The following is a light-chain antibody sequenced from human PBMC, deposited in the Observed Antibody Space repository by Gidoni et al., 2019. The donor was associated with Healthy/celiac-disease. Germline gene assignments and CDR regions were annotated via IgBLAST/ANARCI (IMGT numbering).Light chain of an antibody. CDR2: GNS. V-gene: IGLV1-40*01. CDR1: SSNIGAGYD. Sequence: QSVLTPPPSVSGAPGQRVTISCTGSSSNIGAGYDVHWYQQLPGTAPKLLIYGNSNRPSGVPDRFSGSKSGTSASLAITGLQAEDEADYYGQSYDSSLSGSLFGGGTKLTVL. CDR3: QSYDSSLSGSL. J-gene: IGLJ2*01.